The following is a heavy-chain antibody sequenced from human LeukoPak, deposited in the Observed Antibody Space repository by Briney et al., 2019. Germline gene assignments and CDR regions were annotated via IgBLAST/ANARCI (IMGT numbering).Heavy chain of an antibody. CDR3: ARETKDYYGSGNYYIDY. J-gene: IGHJ4*02. CDR2: ISAYNGNT. Sequence: GASVKVSCKASGYTFTSYGISWVRQAPGQGLEWMGWISAYNGNTNYAQNLQGRVTMTTDTSTGTAYMELRSLRSDDTAVYYCARETKDYYGSGNYYIDYWGQGTLVTVSS. V-gene: IGHV1-18*01. D-gene: IGHD3-10*01. CDR1: GYTFTSYG.